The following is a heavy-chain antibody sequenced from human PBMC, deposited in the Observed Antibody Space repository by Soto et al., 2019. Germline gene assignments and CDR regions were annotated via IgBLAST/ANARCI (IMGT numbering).Heavy chain of an antibody. CDR2: IYWDDDK. D-gene: IGHD3-22*01. V-gene: IGHV2-5*02. CDR1: GFSLSTSGVG. Sequence: QITLKESGPTLVKPTQTLTLTCTFSGFSLSTSGVGVGWIRQPPGKALEWLALIYWDDDKRYSPSLKSGPTXTXDXXKNQVVPTMTNLNPVDTATYYCAHSNSDSRGYSAYWGQGTLVTVSS. J-gene: IGHJ4*02. CDR3: AHSNSDSRGYSAY.